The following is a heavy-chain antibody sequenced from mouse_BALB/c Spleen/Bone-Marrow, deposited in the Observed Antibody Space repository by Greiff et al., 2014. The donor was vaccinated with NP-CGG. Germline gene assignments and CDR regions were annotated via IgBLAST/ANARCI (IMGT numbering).Heavy chain of an antibody. J-gene: IGHJ3*01. V-gene: IGHV6-6*01. CDR1: GFTFSDAW. D-gene: IGHD2-3*01. Sequence: EVKLVESGGGLVQPGGSMKLSCAASGFTFSDAWMDWVRQSPEKGLEWVAEIRNKANNRATYYAESVKGRFTISRDDSKSSVYLQMNSLRAEDTGIYYCTREDGYSPFAYWGQGTLVTVST. CDR3: TREDGYSPFAY. CDR2: IRNKANNRAT.